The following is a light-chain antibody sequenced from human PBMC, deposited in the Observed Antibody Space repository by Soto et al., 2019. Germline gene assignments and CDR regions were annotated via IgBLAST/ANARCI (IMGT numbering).Light chain of an antibody. CDR3: QSYDSSLSAYVV. CDR2: GNS. J-gene: IGLJ2*01. CDR1: SSNIGAGYD. V-gene: IGLV1-40*01. Sequence: QSVLTQPPSVSGAPGQRVTISCTGSSSNIGAGYDVHWYQQLPGTAPKLLIYGNSNRPSGVPDRFSGSKSGTSASLAITGLRAEDEADHYCQSYDSSLSAYVVFGGGTKLTVL.